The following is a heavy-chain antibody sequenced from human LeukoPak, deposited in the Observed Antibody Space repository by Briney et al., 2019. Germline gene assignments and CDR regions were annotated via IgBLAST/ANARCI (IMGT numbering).Heavy chain of an antibody. J-gene: IGHJ3*02. V-gene: IGHV3-48*03. CDR1: GFTFSSYE. Sequence: GGSLRLSCAASGFTFSSYEMNWVRQAPGKGLEWVSYISSSGSTIYYADSVKGRFTISRDNSKNTLYLQLSSLRGDDTAVYYCAKDRWTEVDAFDIWGQGTMVTVSS. CDR3: AKDRWTEVDAFDI. CDR2: ISSSGSTI. D-gene: IGHD1-1*01.